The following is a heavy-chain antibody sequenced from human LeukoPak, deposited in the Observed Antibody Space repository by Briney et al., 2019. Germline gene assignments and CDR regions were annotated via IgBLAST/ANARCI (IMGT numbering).Heavy chain of an antibody. D-gene: IGHD3-22*01. J-gene: IGHJ4*02. CDR2: IHSSGST. Sequence: KPSETLSLTCTVSGGSIGNDNWSWIRQPPGRGLEWIGFIHSSGSTNYNPSLKSRVTIVVDTSKNQFSLKLSSVTAADTAVYYCAREPNYYDSSIDYWGQGTLVTVSS. V-gene: IGHV4-59*12. CDR3: AREPNYYDSSIDY. CDR1: GGSIGNDN.